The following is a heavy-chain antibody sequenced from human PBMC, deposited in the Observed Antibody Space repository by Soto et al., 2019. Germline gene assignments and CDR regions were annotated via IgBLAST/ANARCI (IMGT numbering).Heavy chain of an antibody. Sequence: PGGSLRLSRAASGFTFSSYGMHWVRQAPGKGLEWVAVISYDGSNKYYADSVKGRFTISRDNSKNTLYLQMNSLRAEDTAVYYCAKVPRGSGPDLYYYYGMDVWGQGTTVTVSS. J-gene: IGHJ6*02. CDR1: GFTFSSYG. CDR3: AKVPRGSGPDLYYYYGMDV. D-gene: IGHD6-19*01. V-gene: IGHV3-30*18. CDR2: ISYDGSNK.